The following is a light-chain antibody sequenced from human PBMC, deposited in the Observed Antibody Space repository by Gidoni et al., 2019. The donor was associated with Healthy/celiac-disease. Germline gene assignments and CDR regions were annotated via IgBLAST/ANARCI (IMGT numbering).Light chain of an antibody. V-gene: IGKV1-39*01. CDR3: QQSYSTPFT. Sequence: DIQMTQSPSSLSASVGDRVTITCRASQSISSYLNWYQQKPGKAPKLLIYAASSLQSGVPSRFSGSGSESDFTLTSSNLQPEDFATYYCQQSYSTPFTFGPGTKVDIK. CDR1: QSISSY. CDR2: AAS. J-gene: IGKJ3*01.